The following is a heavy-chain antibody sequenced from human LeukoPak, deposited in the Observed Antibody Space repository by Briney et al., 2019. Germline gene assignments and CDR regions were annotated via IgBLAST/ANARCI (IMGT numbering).Heavy chain of an antibody. V-gene: IGHV3-66*01. Sequence: GGSLRLSFAASGFTVSSNYMTWVRQAPGKGLEWVSVISSGGSPYYADSVKDRFTISRDNAKNTVYLQMNSLRAEDTAVYYCARDAASSPFDYWGQGTLVTVSS. CDR1: GFTVSSNY. CDR2: ISSGGSP. CDR3: ARDAASSPFDY. J-gene: IGHJ4*02.